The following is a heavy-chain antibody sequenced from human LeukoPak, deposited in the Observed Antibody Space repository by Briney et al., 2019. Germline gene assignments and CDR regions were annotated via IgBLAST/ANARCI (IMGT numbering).Heavy chain of an antibody. V-gene: IGHV3-21*01. Sequence: MAGGSLRLSCAASGFTFSSYSMNWVRQAPGKGLEWVSSISSSSSYIYYADSVKGRFTISRDNAKNSLYLQMNSLRAEDTAVYYCASSNYYGSGSYYKEGRFDYWGQGTLVTVSS. CDR2: ISSSSSYI. CDR1: GFTFSSYS. CDR3: ASSNYYGSGSYYKEGRFDY. J-gene: IGHJ4*02. D-gene: IGHD3-10*01.